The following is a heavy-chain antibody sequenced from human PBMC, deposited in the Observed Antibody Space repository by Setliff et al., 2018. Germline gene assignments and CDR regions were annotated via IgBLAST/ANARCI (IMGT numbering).Heavy chain of an antibody. V-gene: IGHV5-51*01. J-gene: IGHJ1*01. CDR3: AKATYYDNSGLYYGREYFED. CDR1: GYKFNSHW. Sequence: GESLKISCKGSGYKFNSHWIGWVRQMPGKGLEWMGIIYPGDSDTRYSPSFQGQVTMSADKSISTAYLQWSSLKASDTAIYYCAKATYYDNSGLYYGREYFEDWGQGTLVTVSS. CDR2: IYPGDSDT. D-gene: IGHD3-22*01.